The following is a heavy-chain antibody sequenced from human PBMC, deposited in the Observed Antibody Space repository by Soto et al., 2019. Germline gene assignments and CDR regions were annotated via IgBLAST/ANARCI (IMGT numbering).Heavy chain of an antibody. V-gene: IGHV4-59*01. CDR3: ARDDFGATMNYYYYMDV. CDR2: IYYSGST. CDR1: GGSIISYY. Sequence: SETLSLTCTVSGGSIISYYWSWVRQPPGEGLEWIGYIYYSGSTNYNPSLKSRVTISVDTSKNQFSLKLSSVTAADTAVYYCARDDFGATMNYYYYMDVWGKGTTVTVSS. J-gene: IGHJ6*03. D-gene: IGHD3-3*01.